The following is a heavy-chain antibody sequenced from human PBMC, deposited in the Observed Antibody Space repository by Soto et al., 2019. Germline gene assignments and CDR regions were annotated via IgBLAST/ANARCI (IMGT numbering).Heavy chain of an antibody. CDR2: VYYSGTT. J-gene: IGHJ4*02. V-gene: IGHV4-61*01. Sequence: SETLSLTCSVSGGSVIDKTYYFGWIRQRPWRKLEWIGYVYYSGTTNYNPSLKSRVTISVDLSKNRFFLRLSSVTTADTALYYCARTTAVPNTLRSRYFFDYWGQGTLVTVSS. CDR1: GGSVIDKTYY. CDR3: ARTTAVPNTLRSRYFFDY. D-gene: IGHD4-17*01.